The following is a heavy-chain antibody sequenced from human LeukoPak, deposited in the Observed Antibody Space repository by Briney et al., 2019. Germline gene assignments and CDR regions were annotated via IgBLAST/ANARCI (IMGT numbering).Heavy chain of an antibody. Sequence: GGSLRLSCAASGFTFSSYAISWVRQAPGKGLEWVSTISGSGGSTYYADSVKGRFTISRDNSKNTLYLQMNSLRAEDTAVYYCAKGGVRSSYLDYWGQGTLVTVSS. V-gene: IGHV3-23*01. CDR1: GFTFSSYA. CDR3: AKGGVRSSYLDY. D-gene: IGHD3-10*01. CDR2: ISGSGGST. J-gene: IGHJ4*02.